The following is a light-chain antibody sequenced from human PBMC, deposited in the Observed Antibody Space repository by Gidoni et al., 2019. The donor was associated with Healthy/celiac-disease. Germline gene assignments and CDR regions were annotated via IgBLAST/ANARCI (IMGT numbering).Light chain of an antibody. V-gene: IGKV3-15*01. CDR3: QQYNNWPRET. CDR2: GAS. CDR1: QSVSSN. J-gene: IGKJ1*01. Sequence: EIVMTQSPATLSVSPGERATLSCRASQSVSSNLAWYQQKPGQAPRLLIYGASTRATGIPARFSGRWSGTEFTLTISSLQSEDFAVYYCQQYNNWPRETFGQGTKVEIK.